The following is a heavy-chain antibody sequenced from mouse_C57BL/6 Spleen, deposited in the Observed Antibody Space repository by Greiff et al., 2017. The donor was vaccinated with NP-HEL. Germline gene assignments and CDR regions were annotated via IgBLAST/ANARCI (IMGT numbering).Heavy chain of an antibody. CDR1: GYTFTSYW. CDR3: ARRANWGAMDY. CDR2: INPSSGYT. Sequence: VKLQESGAELVRPGTSVKMSCKASGYTFTSYWMHWVKQRPGQGLEWIGYINPSSGYTKYNQKFKDKATLTADKSSSTAYMQLSSLTYEDSAVYYCARRANWGAMDYWGQGTSVTVSS. J-gene: IGHJ4*01. V-gene: IGHV1-7*01. D-gene: IGHD4-1*01.